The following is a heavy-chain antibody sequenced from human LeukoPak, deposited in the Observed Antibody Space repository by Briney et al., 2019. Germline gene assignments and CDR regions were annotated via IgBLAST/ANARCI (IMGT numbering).Heavy chain of an antibody. D-gene: IGHD1-26*01. CDR1: GSSISNYH. CDR3: ARAAHSGSLAPFDY. J-gene: IGHJ4*02. Sequence: SETLSLTCIVSGSSISNYHWSWIRQPAGKGLEWIGRIYSSGSTNYNPSLKSRVTMSLDTSKNQFSLKLSSVTAADTAVYYCARAAHSGSLAPFDYWGQGTLVTVSS. V-gene: IGHV4-4*07. CDR2: IYSSGST.